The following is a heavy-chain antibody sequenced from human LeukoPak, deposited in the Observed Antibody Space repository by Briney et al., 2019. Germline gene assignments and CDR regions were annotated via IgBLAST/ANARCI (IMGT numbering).Heavy chain of an antibody. CDR1: GFTFSSYA. D-gene: IGHD3-3*01. J-gene: IGHJ4*02. V-gene: IGHV3-23*01. Sequence: GGSLRLSCAASGFTFSSYAMSWVRQAPGKGLEWVPAISGSGGSTYYADSVKGRFTISRDNSKNTLYLQMNSLRAEDTAVYYCAKGIFGVVITLDYWGQGTLVTVSS. CDR3: AKGIFGVVITLDY. CDR2: ISGSGGST.